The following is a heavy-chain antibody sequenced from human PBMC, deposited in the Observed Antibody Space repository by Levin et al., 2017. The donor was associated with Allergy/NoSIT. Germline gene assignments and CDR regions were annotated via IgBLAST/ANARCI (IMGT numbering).Heavy chain of an antibody. Sequence: GGSLRLSCAASGFTFSDYYMSWIRQAPGKGLEWVSYISSSGSTIYYADSVKGRFTISRDNAKNSLYLQMNSLRAEDTAVYYCASCLGSYSSWYFDLWGRGTLVTVSS. V-gene: IGHV3-11*01. CDR3: ASCLGSYSSWYFDL. J-gene: IGHJ2*01. CDR1: GFTFSDYY. CDR2: ISSSGSTI. D-gene: IGHD1-26*01.